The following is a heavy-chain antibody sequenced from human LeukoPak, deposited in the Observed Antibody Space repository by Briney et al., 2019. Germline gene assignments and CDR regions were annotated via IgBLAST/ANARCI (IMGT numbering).Heavy chain of an antibody. CDR1: GYSFTSYW. J-gene: IGHJ4*02. D-gene: IGHD5-18*01. V-gene: IGHV5-51*01. Sequence: GESLKISCKGSGYSFTSYWIGWVRQMPGKGLEWMGIIYPGDSDTRYSPSFQGQVTISADKSISTAYMELSRLRSDDTAVYYCARRLRGGDTAMEFDYWGQGTLVTVSS. CDR2: IYPGDSDT. CDR3: ARRLRGGDTAMEFDY.